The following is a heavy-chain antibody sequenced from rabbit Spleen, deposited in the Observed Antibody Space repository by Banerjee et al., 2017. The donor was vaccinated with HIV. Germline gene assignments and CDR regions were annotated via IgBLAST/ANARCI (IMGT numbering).Heavy chain of an antibody. CDR3: ARDTSSSFSSYGMDL. D-gene: IGHD1-1*01. CDR1: GIDFSSSYW. J-gene: IGHJ6*01. V-gene: IGHV1S45*01. CDR2: IYGGSGGTT. Sequence: QQQVEESGGGLVKPGGTLTLTCTASGIDFSSSYWICWVRQAPGKGLEWIGCIYGGSGGTTYYASWAKGRFTISKTSSTTVTLQMTSLTAADTATYFCARDTSSSFSSYGMDLWGQGTLVTVS.